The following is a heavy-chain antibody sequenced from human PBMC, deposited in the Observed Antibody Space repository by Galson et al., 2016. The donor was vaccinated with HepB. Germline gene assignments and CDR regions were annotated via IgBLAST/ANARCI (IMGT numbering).Heavy chain of an antibody. CDR2: IDWDDDK. CDR1: GFSLSARGMR. Sequence: PALVKPTQTLTLTCTFSGFSLSARGMRVSWIRQPPGEALEWLARIDWDDDKFYSTSLKTRLTVSKDTSKKQVVLTMTNMDPVDTATYYCARLFTGYFDYWGQGTLVTVSS. CDR3: ARLFTGYFDY. J-gene: IGHJ4*02. V-gene: IGHV2-70*04. D-gene: IGHD3-10*01.